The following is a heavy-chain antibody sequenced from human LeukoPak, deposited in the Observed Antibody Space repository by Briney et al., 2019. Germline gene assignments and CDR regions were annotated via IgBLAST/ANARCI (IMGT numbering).Heavy chain of an antibody. D-gene: IGHD3-9*01. CDR2: IKQDGSEK. V-gene: IGHV3-7*01. CDR3: ARDFDRYYFDY. Sequence: GGSLRLSCAASGFTFSSYWMSWVRQAPGKGLGWVANIKQDGSEKYYVDSVKGRFTISRDNAKNSLYLQMNSLRAEDTAVYYCARDFDRYYFDYWGQGTLVTVSS. CDR1: GFTFSSYW. J-gene: IGHJ4*02.